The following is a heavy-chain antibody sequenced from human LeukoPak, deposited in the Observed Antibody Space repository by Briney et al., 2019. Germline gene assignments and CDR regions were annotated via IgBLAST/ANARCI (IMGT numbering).Heavy chain of an antibody. Sequence: GGSLRLSCAASGFTFSSSGMIWVRQAPGKGLEWVSGISLDGATTYYAGSVEGRFTISRDNSKNMLYLQMNSLRADDTAVYYCVKDHGWLLYSWGQGTLVTVSS. V-gene: IGHV3-23*01. CDR3: VKDHGWLLYS. J-gene: IGHJ4*02. CDR2: ISLDGATT. CDR1: GFTFSSSG. D-gene: IGHD3-9*01.